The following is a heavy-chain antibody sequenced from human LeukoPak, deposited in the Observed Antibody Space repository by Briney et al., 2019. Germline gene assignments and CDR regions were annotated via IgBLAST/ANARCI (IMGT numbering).Heavy chain of an antibody. J-gene: IGHJ4*02. Sequence: PSGTLSLTCSVSGYSISSGYYWGWIRQPPRKGLGGVGNIYPSGNTYYNPSLESRVTISLDTSKNQFSLRLTSVTAADTAVYYCARDLAAIGKGVDYWGQGSLVTVSS. CDR2: IYPSGNT. CDR3: ARDLAAIGKGVDY. V-gene: IGHV4-38-2*02. D-gene: IGHD6-13*01. CDR1: GYSISSGYY.